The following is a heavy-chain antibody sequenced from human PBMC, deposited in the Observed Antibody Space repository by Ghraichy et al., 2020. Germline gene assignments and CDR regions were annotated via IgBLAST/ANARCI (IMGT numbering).Heavy chain of an antibody. Sequence: ASVKVSCKASGYTFTGYYMHWVRQAPGQGLEWMGWINPNSGGTNYAQKFQGWVTMTRDTSISTAYMELSRLRSDDTAVYYCARAEWLKIGFGVDQRWFDPWGQGTLVTVSS. V-gene: IGHV1-2*04. CDR1: GYTFTGYY. D-gene: IGHD3-16*01. CDR3: ARAEWLKIGFGVDQRWFDP. CDR2: INPNSGGT. J-gene: IGHJ5*02.